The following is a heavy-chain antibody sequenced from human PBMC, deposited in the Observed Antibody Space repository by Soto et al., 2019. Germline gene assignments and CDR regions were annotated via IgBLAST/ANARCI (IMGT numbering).Heavy chain of an antibody. CDR2: IKQDGSEK. J-gene: IGHJ4*02. CDR3: ARPGVAVAGNSHFDY. D-gene: IGHD6-19*01. V-gene: IGHV3-7*01. Sequence: GGSLRLSCAASGFTFSSYWMSWVRQAPGKGLEWVANIKQDGSEKYYVDSVKGRFTISRDNAKNSLYLQMNSLRAEDTAVYYCARPGVAVAGNSHFDYWGQGTLVTVSS. CDR1: GFTFSSYW.